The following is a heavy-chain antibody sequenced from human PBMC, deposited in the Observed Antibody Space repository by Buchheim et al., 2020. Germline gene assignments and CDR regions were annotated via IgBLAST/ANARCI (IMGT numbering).Heavy chain of an antibody. CDR1: GFTFNNYA. J-gene: IGHJ6*02. D-gene: IGHD2-2*01. CDR3: AKGGYCSSSDCYRAYYYYNMDA. V-gene: IGHV3-23*01. Sequence: EVQLLESGGGLVQPGGSLRLSCAASGFTFNNYAMNWVRQVPGKGLEWVSGIIGSGIRTYYADSVKGRLTISRDNSKGTLYLQMNSLRAEDTAVYYCAKGGYCSSSDCYRAYYYYNMDAWGQGTT. CDR2: IIGSGIRT.